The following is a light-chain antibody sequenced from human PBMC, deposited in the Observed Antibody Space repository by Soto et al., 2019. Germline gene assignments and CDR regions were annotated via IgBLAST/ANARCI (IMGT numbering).Light chain of an antibody. CDR1: QAIYSY. V-gene: IGKV1-33*01. CDR2: DAS. CDR3: QQYDNLPLT. J-gene: IGKJ4*01. Sequence: DIQLTQSPFFLSASVGDRVTISCRASQAIYSYLAWYQQKPGKAPKLLIYDASILETGVPSRFSGSGSGTDFTFTISSLQPEDFATYYCQQYDNLPLTFGGGTKVEIK.